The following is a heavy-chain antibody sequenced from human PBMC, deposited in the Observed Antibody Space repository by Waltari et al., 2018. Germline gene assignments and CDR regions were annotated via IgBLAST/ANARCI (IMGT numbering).Heavy chain of an antibody. CDR1: GGPISSVRPS. V-gene: IGHV4-61*02. CDR3: ARVRSSSWYPWYFDL. Sequence: QVQLQDSGPGLVKPSQTLSLTCTVSGGPISSVRPSRGWIRQPAGKGLEWIGRIYTSGSTNYNPSLKSRVTISVDTSKNQFSLKLSSVTAADTAVYYCARVRSSSWYPWYFDLWGRGTLVTVSS. J-gene: IGHJ2*01. CDR2: IYTSGST. D-gene: IGHD6-13*01.